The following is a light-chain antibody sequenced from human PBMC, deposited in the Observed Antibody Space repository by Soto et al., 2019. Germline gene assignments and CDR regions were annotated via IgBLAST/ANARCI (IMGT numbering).Light chain of an antibody. V-gene: IGKV3-20*01. CDR1: QSVRSTF. J-gene: IGKJ4*01. CDR3: QLYGTSLT. CDR2: GAS. Sequence: IMLTQSPGTLSLSPGARATLFCRASQSVRSTFLAWYNQRPGQAPRLLLYGASNRATGIPDRFSGSGSGTDFTLTISRLEPEDFAVYYCQLYGTSLTFGGGNRVEI.